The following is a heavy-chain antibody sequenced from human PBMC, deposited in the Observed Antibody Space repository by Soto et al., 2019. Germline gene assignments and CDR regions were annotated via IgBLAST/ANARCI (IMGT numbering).Heavy chain of an antibody. D-gene: IGHD1-26*01. Sequence: QVQLVESGGGVVPPGTSLRLSCAASGFTFSGHGMQWVRQAPGKGLEWVAVVSSDGGTKYYADSVKGRLTLSRDNSENTLSLQMSSLSSEDTAVYYCAKEGSGSRYAFDVWGQGTMVTVSS. J-gene: IGHJ3*01. CDR3: AKEGSGSRYAFDV. CDR1: GFTFSGHG. V-gene: IGHV3-30*18. CDR2: VSSDGGTK.